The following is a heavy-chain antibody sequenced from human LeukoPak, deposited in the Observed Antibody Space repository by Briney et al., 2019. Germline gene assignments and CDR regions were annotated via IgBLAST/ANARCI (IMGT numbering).Heavy chain of an antibody. J-gene: IGHJ4*02. CDR1: GFTFSNFW. D-gene: IGHD1-26*01. CDR3: ARDHEWGRAYFDY. V-gene: IGHV3-7*01. CDR2: IKENGSDK. Sequence: GGSLRLSCAASGFTFSNFWMTWVRQAPGKGLEWVAGIKENGSDKYYIDSVKGRFTISRDNSKNTLYLQMNSLRAEDTAVYYCARDHEWGRAYFDYWGQGTLVTVSS.